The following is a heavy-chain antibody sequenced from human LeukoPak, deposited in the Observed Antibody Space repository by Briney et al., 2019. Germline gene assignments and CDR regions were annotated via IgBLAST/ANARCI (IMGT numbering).Heavy chain of an antibody. J-gene: IGHJ4*02. V-gene: IGHV3-23*01. CDR2: ISGSGGTT. D-gene: IGHD1-26*01. CDR1: GFTFSSYA. CDR3: ASSGTYYDFDY. Sequence: GGSLRLSCAASGFTFSSYAMSWVRQAPGKGLEWVSAISGSGGTTYYADSVKGRFTISRDNAKNTLYLQMNSLRAEDTAVYYCASSGTYYDFDYWGQGTLVTVSS.